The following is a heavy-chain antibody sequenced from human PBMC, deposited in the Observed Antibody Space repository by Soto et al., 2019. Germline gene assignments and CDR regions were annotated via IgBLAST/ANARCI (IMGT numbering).Heavy chain of an antibody. CDR2: TYYRSKWYN. D-gene: IGHD3-22*01. J-gene: IGHJ5*02. CDR3: ARMYYYDSSGYAYNWFDP. CDR1: GDSVSSNSAA. V-gene: IGHV6-1*01. Sequence: SQTLSLTCAISGDSVSSNSAAWNWIRQSPSRGLEWLGRTYYRSKWYNDYAVSVKSRITINPDTSKNQFSLQLNSVTPEDTAVYYCARMYYYDSSGYAYNWFDPWGQGTLVTVSS.